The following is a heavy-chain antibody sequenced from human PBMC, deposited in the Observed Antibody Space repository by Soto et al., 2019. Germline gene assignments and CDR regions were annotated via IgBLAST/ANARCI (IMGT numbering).Heavy chain of an antibody. CDR1: GGSISSYY. CDR3: ARDVSSAGDYMTYVWFDP. V-gene: IGHV4-31*03. J-gene: IGHJ5*02. Sequence: SQTLSLTCTVSGGSISSYYWSWIRQHPGKGLEWIGYIYYSGSTYYNPSLKSRVTISVDTSKNQFSLKLSSVTAADTAVYYCARDVSSAGDYMTYVWFDPWGQGTLVTVSS. CDR2: IYYSGST. D-gene: IGHD4-17*01.